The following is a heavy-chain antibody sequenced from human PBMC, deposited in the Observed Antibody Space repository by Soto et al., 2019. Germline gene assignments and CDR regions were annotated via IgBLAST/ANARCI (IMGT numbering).Heavy chain of an antibody. CDR2: ISAYRGST. Sequence: QVQLVQSGAEVKKPGASAKVSCKASGYTFTSYGISWVRQAPGQGLEWMGWISAYRGSTNYAQKLQGRVTMTTDTSTSRAYMELRSLRSDDTAVYYCARSIAAAVDFDYWGQGTLVTVSS. CDR3: ARSIAAAVDFDY. CDR1: GYTFTSYG. V-gene: IGHV1-18*01. J-gene: IGHJ4*02. D-gene: IGHD6-13*01.